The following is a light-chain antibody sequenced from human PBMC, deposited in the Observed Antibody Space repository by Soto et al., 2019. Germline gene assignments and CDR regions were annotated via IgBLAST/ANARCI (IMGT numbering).Light chain of an antibody. CDR3: QSYDSSLRDVV. CDR2: GNS. CDR1: SSNIGAGYD. J-gene: IGLJ2*01. Sequence: QSVLTQPPSVSGAPGQRVTISCTGSSSNIGAGYDVHWYQQLPGTAPKLLIYGNSNRPSGVPDRFSGSKSGTSASLAIAGRQAEDEADYYCQSYDSSLRDVVFGGGTKVTVL. V-gene: IGLV1-40*01.